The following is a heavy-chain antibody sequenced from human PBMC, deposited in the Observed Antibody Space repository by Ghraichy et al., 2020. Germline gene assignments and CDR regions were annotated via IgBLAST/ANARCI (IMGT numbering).Heavy chain of an antibody. J-gene: IGHJ4*02. V-gene: IGHV1-3*01. CDR2: INAGNGNT. Sequence: ASVKVSCKASGYTFTSYAMHWVRQAPGQRLEWMGWINAGNGNTKYSQKFQGRVTITRDTSASTAYMELSSLRSEDTAVYYCARDLYPHDYGGIIEDYWGQGALVTVSS. CDR3: ARDLYPHDYGGIIEDY. D-gene: IGHD4-23*01. CDR1: GYTFTSYA.